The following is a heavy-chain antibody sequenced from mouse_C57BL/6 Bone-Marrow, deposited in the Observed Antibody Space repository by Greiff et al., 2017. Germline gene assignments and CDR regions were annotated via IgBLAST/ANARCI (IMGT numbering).Heavy chain of an antibody. CDR1: GYTFTSYW. D-gene: IGHD1-1*01. J-gene: IGHJ4*01. Sequence: QVQLQQPGAELVMPGASVKLSCKASGYTFTSYWMHWVKQRPGQGLEWIGEIDPSDSYTNYNQKFKGKSTLTVDKSSSTAYMQLSSLTSEDSAVYDCASDDYYVSSYKDYAMDYWGQGTSVTVSS. CDR3: ASDDYYVSSYKDYAMDY. CDR2: IDPSDSYT. V-gene: IGHV1-69*01.